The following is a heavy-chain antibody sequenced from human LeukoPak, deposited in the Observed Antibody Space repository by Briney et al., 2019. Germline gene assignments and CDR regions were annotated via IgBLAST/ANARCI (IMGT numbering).Heavy chain of an antibody. Sequence: GASVKVSCKASGGTFSSYAISWVRQAPGQGLEWMGRIIPILGIANYAQKFQGRVTITADKSTSTAYMELSSLRSEDTAVYYCARPRFASRPFGEFLYWGQGTLVTVSS. V-gene: IGHV1-69*04. D-gene: IGHD3-10*01. J-gene: IGHJ4*02. CDR3: ARPRFASRPFGEFLY. CDR1: GGTFSSYA. CDR2: IIPILGIA.